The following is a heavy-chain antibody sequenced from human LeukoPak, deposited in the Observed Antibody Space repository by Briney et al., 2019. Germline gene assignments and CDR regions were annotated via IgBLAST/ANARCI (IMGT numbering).Heavy chain of an antibody. CDR3: TTWGFVTTVTTGRRDY. D-gene: IGHD4-17*01. V-gene: IGHV3-73*01. Sequence: GGSLRLSCAASGFTFDDYGMSWVRQASGKGLEWVGRIRSKANSYATAYGASVKGRFTISRDDSKNTAYLQMNSLKTEDTAVYYCTTWGFVTTVTTGRRDYWGQGTLVTVSS. CDR2: IRSKANSYAT. J-gene: IGHJ4*02. CDR1: GFTFDDYG.